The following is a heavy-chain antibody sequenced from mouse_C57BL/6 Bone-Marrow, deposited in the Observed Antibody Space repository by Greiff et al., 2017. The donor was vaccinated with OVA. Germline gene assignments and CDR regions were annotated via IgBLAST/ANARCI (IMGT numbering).Heavy chain of an antibody. D-gene: IGHD2-4*01. CDR1: GYTFTSYW. CDR2: IDPSDSYT. Sequence: QVQLQQSGAELVKPGASVKLSCKASGYTFTSYWMQWVKQRPGQGLEWIGEIDPSDSYTNYNQKFKGKATLTVDTSSSTAYMQLSSLTSEDSAVYYCARVGYDYFAWFAYWGQGTLVTVSA. V-gene: IGHV1-50*01. J-gene: IGHJ3*01. CDR3: ARVGYDYFAWFAY.